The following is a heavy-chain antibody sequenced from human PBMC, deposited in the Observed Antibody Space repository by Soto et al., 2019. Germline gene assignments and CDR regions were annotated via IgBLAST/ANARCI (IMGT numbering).Heavy chain of an antibody. Sequence: QVQLVESGGGVVQPGRSLRLSCAASGFTFSSYGMHWVRQAPGKGLEWVAVIWYDGSNKYYADSVKGRFTISRDNSKNTLYLQMNSLRAEDTAVYYCARGGRQDAFDIWGQGKMVNVSS. D-gene: IGHD1-26*01. CDR1: GFTFSSYG. CDR3: ARGGRQDAFDI. V-gene: IGHV3-33*01. CDR2: IWYDGSNK. J-gene: IGHJ3*02.